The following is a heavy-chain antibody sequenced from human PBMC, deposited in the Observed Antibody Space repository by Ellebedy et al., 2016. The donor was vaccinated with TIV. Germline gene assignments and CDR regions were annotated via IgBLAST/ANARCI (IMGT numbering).Heavy chain of an antibody. V-gene: IGHV1-69*04. CDR3: ARGLYYDSSGYYYHWYFDL. Sequence: AASVKVSCKASGGTFSSYAISWVRQAPGQGLEWMGRIIPILGIANYAQKFQGRVTITADKSTSTAYMELSSLRSEDTAVYYCARGLYYDSSGYYYHWYFDLWGRGTLVTVSS. J-gene: IGHJ2*01. CDR2: IIPILGIA. D-gene: IGHD3-22*01. CDR1: GGTFSSYA.